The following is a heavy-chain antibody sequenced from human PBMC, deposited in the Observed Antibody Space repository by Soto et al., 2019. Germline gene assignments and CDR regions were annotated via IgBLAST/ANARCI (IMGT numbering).Heavy chain of an antibody. D-gene: IGHD1-26*01. CDR3: ARDGGRYYRAYYYYGMDV. CDR2: ISAYNGTT. V-gene: IGHV1-69*13. CDR1: GGTFSSYA. J-gene: IGHJ6*02. Sequence: SVKVSCKASGGTFSSYAISWVRQAPGQGLECVGWISAYNGTTHYAQKFQGRVTITADESTSTAYMELSSLRSEDTAVYYCARDGGRYYRAYYYYGMDVWGQGTTVTVSS.